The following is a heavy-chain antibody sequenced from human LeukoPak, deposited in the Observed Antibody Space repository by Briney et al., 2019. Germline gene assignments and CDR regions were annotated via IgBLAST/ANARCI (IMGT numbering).Heavy chain of an antibody. V-gene: IGHV1-18*01. CDR1: GYTFTSYG. CDR2: ISAYSTYNGNT. CDR3: ARARFNKINGRGSSSWYV. D-gene: IGHD6-13*01. Sequence: ASVKVSCKASGYTFTSYGISWVRQAPGQGPEWMGWISAYSTYNGNTNYAQKFQGRVTMTTDTSTSTAYMELSSLRSEDTAAYYCARARFNKINGRGSSSWYVWGQGTLVTVSS. J-gene: IGHJ4*02.